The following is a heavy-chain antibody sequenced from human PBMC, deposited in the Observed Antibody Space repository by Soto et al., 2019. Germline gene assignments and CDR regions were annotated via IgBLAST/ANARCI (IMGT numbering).Heavy chain of an antibody. V-gene: IGHV3-23*01. Sequence: EVQLLESGGGLVQPGGSLRLSCAASGFTFSSYAMSWVRQAPGQGLEWVSAISGSGGSTYYADSVKGRFTISRDNSKNTLYLQMNSLRAEDTAVYYCAKGTTVTTLMDYWGQGTLVTVSS. D-gene: IGHD4-17*01. CDR3: AKGTTVTTLMDY. CDR2: ISGSGGST. CDR1: GFTFSSYA. J-gene: IGHJ4*02.